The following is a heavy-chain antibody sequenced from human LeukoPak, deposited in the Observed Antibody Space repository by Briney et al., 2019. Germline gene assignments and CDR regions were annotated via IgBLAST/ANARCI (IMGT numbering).Heavy chain of an antibody. J-gene: IGHJ4*02. CDR2: IKQDGSEK. CDR1: GFTFSSYW. Sequence: GGSLRLSCAASGFTFSSYWMSWVRQAPGKGLEWVANIKQDGSEKYYVDSVKGRFTISRDNAKSSLYLQMNSLRAEDTAVYYCARDRTPYYYDSSGYFDYWGQGTLVTVSS. CDR3: ARDRTPYYYDSSGYFDY. V-gene: IGHV3-7*01. D-gene: IGHD3-22*01.